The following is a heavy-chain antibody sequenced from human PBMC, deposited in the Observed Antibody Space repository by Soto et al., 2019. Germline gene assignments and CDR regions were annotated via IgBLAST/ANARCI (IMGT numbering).Heavy chain of an antibody. V-gene: IGHV1-18*04. J-gene: IGHJ3*02. CDR3: ARPGYSFGWDDAFDI. CDR2: ISAYNGNT. D-gene: IGHD5-18*01. CDR1: GYTFTSYG. Sequence: QVQLVKSGAEMKTPGASVKVSCKASGYTFTSYGINWVRQAPGKGLEWMGWISAYNGNTNYAQKVQGRVTMTTDPSTSTAYMELRSLRSDDTAVYYCARPGYSFGWDDAFDIWGQGTMVTVSS.